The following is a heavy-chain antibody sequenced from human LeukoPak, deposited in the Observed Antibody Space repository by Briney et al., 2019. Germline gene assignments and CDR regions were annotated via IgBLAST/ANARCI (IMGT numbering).Heavy chain of an antibody. Sequence: GGSLRLSCAASGFTFSRYWMHWVRQAPGQGLVWVSRINSDGYSTTYADSVKGRFTIPRDNAKNTLYLQMNSLRADDTAVYYCARDYGAWGQGTLVTVSP. CDR2: INSDGYST. CDR3: ARDYGA. D-gene: IGHD4/OR15-4a*01. V-gene: IGHV3-74*01. J-gene: IGHJ5*02. CDR1: GFTFSRYW.